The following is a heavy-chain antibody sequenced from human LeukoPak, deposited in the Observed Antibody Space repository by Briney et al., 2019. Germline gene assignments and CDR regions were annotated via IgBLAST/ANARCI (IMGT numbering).Heavy chain of an antibody. Sequence: PGGPLSLPCEASGLTFSSYSMNWAGKPPGRGLEWVSSISSSSSYIYYADSVKGRFTISRDNAKNSLYLQMNSLRAEDTAVYYCATMTTVTTNNWFDPWGQGTLVTVSS. V-gene: IGHV3-21*01. J-gene: IGHJ5*02. D-gene: IGHD4-17*01. CDR2: ISSSSSYI. CDR1: GLTFSSYS. CDR3: ATMTTVTTNNWFDP.